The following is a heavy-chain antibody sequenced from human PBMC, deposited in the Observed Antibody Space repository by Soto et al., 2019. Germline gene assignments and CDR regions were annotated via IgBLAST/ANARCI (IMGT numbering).Heavy chain of an antibody. CDR1: GFTFSSYA. CDR2: ISSNGGST. V-gene: IGHV3-64D*06. J-gene: IGHJ2*01. Sequence: VGSLRLSCSASGFTFSSYAMHWVRQAPGKGLEYVSAISSNGGSTYYADSVKGRFTISRDNSKNTLYLQMSSLRAEDTAVYYCVKDGEMATITGYFDLWGRGTLVTVSS. CDR3: VKDGEMATITGYFDL. D-gene: IGHD5-12*01.